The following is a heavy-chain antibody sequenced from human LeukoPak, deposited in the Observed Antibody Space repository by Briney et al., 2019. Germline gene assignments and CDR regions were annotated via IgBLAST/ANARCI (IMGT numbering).Heavy chain of an antibody. CDR1: GFTFSGFA. Sequence: PTGGSLRLSCAASGFTFSGFAMSWVRRTPGKGLEWVSGISGSGDNTLYADSVKGRFTISRDNSKNTLYLQMNSLRAEDTAVYYCAKYLEDIVATETDYWGQGTLVTVSS. CDR3: AKYLEDIVATETDY. V-gene: IGHV3-23*01. CDR2: ISGSGDNT. D-gene: IGHD5-12*01. J-gene: IGHJ4*02.